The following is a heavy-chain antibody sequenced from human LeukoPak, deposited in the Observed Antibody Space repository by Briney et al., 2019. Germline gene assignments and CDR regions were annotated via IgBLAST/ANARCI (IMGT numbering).Heavy chain of an antibody. CDR1: GYTFNNYG. Sequence: SVKVSCKASGYTFNNYGVSWVRQAPGQGLEWMGGIITIFGTANYAQKFQGRVTITADESTSTAYMELSSLRSEDTAVYYCARDGRRDIVVVPAARYRSYGMDVWGQGTTVTVSS. CDR3: ARDGRRDIVVVPAARYRSYGMDV. D-gene: IGHD2-2*01. J-gene: IGHJ6*02. CDR2: IITIFGTA. V-gene: IGHV1-69*13.